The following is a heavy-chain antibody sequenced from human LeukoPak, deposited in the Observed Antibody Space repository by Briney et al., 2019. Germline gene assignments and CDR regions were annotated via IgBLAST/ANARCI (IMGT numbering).Heavy chain of an antibody. D-gene: IGHD3-22*01. V-gene: IGHV4-34*01. CDR3: ARGTYYYDSSGYQYYYYYYMDV. J-gene: IGHJ6*03. CDR1: GGSFSGYY. CDR2: INHSGST. Sequence: TSEALSLTCAVYGGSFSGYYWSWIRQPPGKGLEWIGEINHSGSTNYNPSLKSRVTISVDTSKNQFSLKLSSVTAADTAVYYCARGTYYYDSSGYQYYYYYYMDVWGKGTTVTVSS.